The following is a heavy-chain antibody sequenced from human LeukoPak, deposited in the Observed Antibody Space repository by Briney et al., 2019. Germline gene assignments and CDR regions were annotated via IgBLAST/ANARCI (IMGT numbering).Heavy chain of an antibody. D-gene: IGHD2-21*02. CDR3: ARLYCGGDCYHNWFDP. V-gene: IGHV4-61*02. Sequence: SQTLSLTCTVSGGSIATGSYYWSWIRQPAGTGLEWIGRIYSSGSTNYNPSLKSRVTISVDTSKNPFSLKLSSVTAADTAVYYCARLYCGGDCYHNWFDPWGQGTLVTVSS. CDR2: IYSSGST. CDR1: GGSIATGSYY. J-gene: IGHJ5*02.